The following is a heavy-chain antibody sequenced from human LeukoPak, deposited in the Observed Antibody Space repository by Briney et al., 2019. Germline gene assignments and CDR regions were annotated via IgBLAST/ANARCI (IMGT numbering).Heavy chain of an antibody. J-gene: IGHJ4*02. V-gene: IGHV3-23*01. D-gene: IGHD2/OR15-2a*01. CDR3: ASGSMGAGRFAF. CDR2: ISSTAANI. Sequence: GGSLRLSCAASGFSFSTYAMSWVRQSPGKGLEWVSVISSTAANIYYADSVKGRFTISRDNSKNTLYLQMNSLRAEDTAVYYCASGSMGAGRFAFWGQGTLVTVSS. CDR1: GFSFSTYA.